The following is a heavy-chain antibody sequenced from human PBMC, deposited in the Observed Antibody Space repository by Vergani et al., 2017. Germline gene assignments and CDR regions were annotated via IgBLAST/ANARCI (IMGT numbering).Heavy chain of an antibody. D-gene: IGHD2-15*01. J-gene: IGHJ6*02. V-gene: IGHV5-51*01. Sequence: EVQLVQSGAEVKKPGESLKISCKGSGYSFTSYWIGWVRQMPGKGLEWMGIIYPGDSDTRYSPSFQGQVTISADKSISTAYLQWSSLKASDTAMYYCARHRGWGLVVVAATPWYYYYGMDVWVQGTTVTVSS. CDR2: IYPGDSDT. CDR1: GYSFTSYW. CDR3: ARHRGWGLVVVAATPWYYYYGMDV.